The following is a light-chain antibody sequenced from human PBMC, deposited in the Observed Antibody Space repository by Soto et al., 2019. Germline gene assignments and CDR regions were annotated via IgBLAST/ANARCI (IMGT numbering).Light chain of an antibody. Sequence: DIQLTQSPSTLSASVGDRVTITCRASQSIRTWLAWYQQKPGTAPKLLIYAASTLESGVPSRFSGSRSGKEFTLTVSSLQPEDFANYYCQQYNDSFHYNFGKGTKVDI. V-gene: IGKV1-5*03. CDR3: QQYNDSFHYN. CDR1: QSIRTW. J-gene: IGKJ2*01. CDR2: AAS.